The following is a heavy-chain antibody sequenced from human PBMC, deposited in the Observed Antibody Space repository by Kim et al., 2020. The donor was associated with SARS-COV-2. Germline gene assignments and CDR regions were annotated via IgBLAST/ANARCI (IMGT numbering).Heavy chain of an antibody. J-gene: IGHJ5*02. V-gene: IGHV3-11*05. CDR2: ISSGSNYT. CDR3: ARGPLWFGDQGWFDP. D-gene: IGHD3-10*01. Sequence: GGSLRLSCAASGFSFSDYYMSWIRQAPGKGLEWVSYISSGSNYTNYADSVKGRFTISRDNAKNSLYLQMNSLRAEDTAVYYCARGPLWFGDQGWFDPWGQGTLVIVSS. CDR1: GFSFSDYY.